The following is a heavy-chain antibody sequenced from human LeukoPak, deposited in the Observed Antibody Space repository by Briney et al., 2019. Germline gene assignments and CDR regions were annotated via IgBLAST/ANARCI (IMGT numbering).Heavy chain of an antibody. D-gene: IGHD1-1*01. CDR2: IKQDGSEK. V-gene: IGHV3-7*01. Sequence: PGGSLRLSCAASGFTFSTYWMSWVRQAPGEGLEWVANIKQDGSEKYYVDSVKGRFTISRDNAKNSLYLQMNSLRAEDTAVYYCAREGYTHLIYYFDFWGQGTLVTVSS. CDR3: AREGYTHLIYYFDF. CDR1: GFTFSTYW. J-gene: IGHJ4*02.